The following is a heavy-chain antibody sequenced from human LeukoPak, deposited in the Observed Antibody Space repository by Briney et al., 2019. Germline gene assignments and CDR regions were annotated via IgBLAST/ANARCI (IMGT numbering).Heavy chain of an antibody. CDR2: IYYSGST. CDR3: ASSVPYYDSWSGYPIENRFDY. D-gene: IGHD3-3*01. CDR1: GGSISSSSYY. J-gene: IGHJ4*02. Sequence: PSETLSLTCTVSGGSISSSSYYWGWIRQPPGKGLEWIGSIYYSGSTYYNPSLKSRVTISVDTSKNQFSLKLSSVTAADTAVYYCASSVPYYDSWSGYPIENRFDYWGQGTLVTVSS. V-gene: IGHV4-39*01.